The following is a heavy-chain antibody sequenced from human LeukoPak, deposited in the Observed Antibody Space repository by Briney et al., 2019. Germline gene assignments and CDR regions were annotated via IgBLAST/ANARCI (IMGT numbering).Heavy chain of an antibody. CDR1: GINFNHYW. CDR2: IKEDGSEK. V-gene: IGHV3-7*01. CDR3: ARRGWQFDS. Sequence: GGSLRLSCASSGINFNHYWMSWVRQVPGKGLEWVANIKEDGSEKNYVDSVRGRFTISRDNARSSLYLQMNSLRAEDTAVYYCARRGWQFDSWGQGTLVTVSS. D-gene: IGHD2-15*01. J-gene: IGHJ4*02.